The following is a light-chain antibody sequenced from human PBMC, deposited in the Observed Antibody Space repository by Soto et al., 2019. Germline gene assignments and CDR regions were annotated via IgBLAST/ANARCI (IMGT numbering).Light chain of an antibody. CDR1: QGISSW. CDR3: QHYDHLPIT. Sequence: DIQMTQSPSSVSASVGDRVTITCRASQGISSWLAWYQQKPGKAPKLLIYAASSLQSGVPSRFSGSGSGTEFTLTISSLQPDDVATYYCQHYDHLPITFGQGTRLEIK. J-gene: IGKJ5*01. CDR2: AAS. V-gene: IGKV1-12*01.